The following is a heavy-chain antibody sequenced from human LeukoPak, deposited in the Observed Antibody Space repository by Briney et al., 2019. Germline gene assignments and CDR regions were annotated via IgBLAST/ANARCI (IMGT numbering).Heavy chain of an antibody. CDR3: ARGGGAAGYDNEFYY. Sequence: PSETLSLTCTVSGGSIFPYYWSWLRQPPGEGLEWIGYIYYTGNTNFNTSLQSRATISVDTSKNQFSLKLTSVTAANAAVYYCARGGGAAGYDNEFYYWGQGALVTVSS. V-gene: IGHV4-59*01. CDR2: IYYTGNT. J-gene: IGHJ4*02. CDR1: GGSIFPYY. D-gene: IGHD5-12*01.